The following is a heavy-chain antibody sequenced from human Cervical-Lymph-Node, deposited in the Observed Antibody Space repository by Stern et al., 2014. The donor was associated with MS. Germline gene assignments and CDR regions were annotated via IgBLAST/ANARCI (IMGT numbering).Heavy chain of an antibody. CDR3: ATGWRDVMARERAFYYGMDV. CDR2: FDPEDGET. V-gene: IGHV1-24*01. Sequence: QVQLVQYGAEVTKPGASVKVSCKVSGYTLTELSMHWVRQAPGKGLEWMGGFDPEDGETSYAQKFQGRVTMTEDTSRDTAYIEVRALKSEDTAVYYCATGWRDVMARERAFYYGMDVWGQGTPVTVSS. D-gene: IGHD3-10*01. CDR1: GYTLTELS. J-gene: IGHJ6*02.